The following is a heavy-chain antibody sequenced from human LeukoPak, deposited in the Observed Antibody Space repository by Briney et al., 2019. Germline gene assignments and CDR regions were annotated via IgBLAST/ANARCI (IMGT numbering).Heavy chain of an antibody. CDR2: IKEDGSEK. Sequence: GGSLRLSCAASGFTFSSYWMSWVRQAPEKGLEWVANIKEDGSEKYYVDSVKGRFTISRDNAKNSLYLQMNSLRAEDTAVYYCARDSDGSYTDYWGQGTLVTVSS. D-gene: IGHD1-26*01. V-gene: IGHV3-7*01. CDR1: GFTFSSYW. J-gene: IGHJ4*02. CDR3: ARDSDGSYTDY.